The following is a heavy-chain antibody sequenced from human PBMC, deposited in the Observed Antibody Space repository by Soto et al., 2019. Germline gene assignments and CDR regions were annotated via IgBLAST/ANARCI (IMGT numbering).Heavy chain of an antibody. Sequence: SETLSLTCTVSGGSISSSYRSWIRQPPGKGLEWIGYIYDSVSSYYNSSLKSRVTMSVDTSKNQFSLKLSSVTAADTAVYYCARERGTTSFALPYIDYWGQGTLVTVSS. V-gene: IGHV4-59*12. CDR2: IYDSVSS. D-gene: IGHD1-7*01. J-gene: IGHJ4*02. CDR3: ARERGTTSFALPYIDY. CDR1: GGSISSSY.